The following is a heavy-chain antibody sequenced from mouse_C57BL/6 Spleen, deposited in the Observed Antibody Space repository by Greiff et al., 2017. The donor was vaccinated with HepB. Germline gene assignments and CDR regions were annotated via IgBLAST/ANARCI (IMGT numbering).Heavy chain of an antibody. V-gene: IGHV5-4*03. Sequence: EVKLVESGGGLVKPGGSLKLSCAASGFTFSSYAMSWVRQTPEKRLEWVATISDGGSYTYYPDNVKGRFTISRDNAKNNLYLQMSHLKSEDTAMYYCARAALLRYLFDYWGQGTTLTVSS. J-gene: IGHJ2*01. D-gene: IGHD1-1*01. CDR1: GFTFSSYA. CDR3: ARAALLRYLFDY. CDR2: ISDGGSYT.